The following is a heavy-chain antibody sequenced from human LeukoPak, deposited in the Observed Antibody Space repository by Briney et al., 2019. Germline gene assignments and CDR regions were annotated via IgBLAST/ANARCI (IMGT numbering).Heavy chain of an antibody. V-gene: IGHV4-39*07. CDR3: AREQPNLIAAAGIVTDGYFDY. D-gene: IGHD6-13*01. J-gene: IGHJ4*02. CDR1: GGSISSSSYY. Sequence: SETLSLTCTVSGGSISSSSYYWGWIRQPPGKGLEWIGSIHYSGSTNYNPSLKSRVTISVGTSKNQFSLKLSSVTAADTAVYYCAREQPNLIAAAGIVTDGYFDYWGQGTLVTVSS. CDR2: IHYSGST.